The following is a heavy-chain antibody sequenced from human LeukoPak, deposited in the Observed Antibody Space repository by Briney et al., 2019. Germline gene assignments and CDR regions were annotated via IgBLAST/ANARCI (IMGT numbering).Heavy chain of an antibody. J-gene: IGHJ5*02. CDR3: VKGEDGYSSGWSDH. D-gene: IGHD6-19*01. CDR1: GFTFSGYA. V-gene: IGHV3-23*01. CDR2: ITASGGST. Sequence: GGSLRLSCAASGFTFSGYAMSWVRQAPGKGLEWVSLITASGGSTYYIDSVKGRFTISRDNSKNTLYLQMNSLRAEDTAIYYCVKGEDGYSSGWSDHWGQGALVTVSS.